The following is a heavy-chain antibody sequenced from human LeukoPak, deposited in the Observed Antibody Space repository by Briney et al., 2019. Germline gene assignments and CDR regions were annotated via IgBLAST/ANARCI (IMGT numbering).Heavy chain of an antibody. CDR2: IKQDGSEK. J-gene: IGHJ4*02. CDR1: GFTFSSYG. Sequence: PGGSLTLSCGASGFTFSSYGMRWVRRAPGKGREGVANIKQDGSEKYYVDSVKGRFTISRDNAKNSLYLQMNSLRAEDTAVYYCARLGQSGGWHFDYWGQGTLVTVSS. D-gene: IGHD6-19*01. V-gene: IGHV3-7*01. CDR3: ARLGQSGGWHFDY.